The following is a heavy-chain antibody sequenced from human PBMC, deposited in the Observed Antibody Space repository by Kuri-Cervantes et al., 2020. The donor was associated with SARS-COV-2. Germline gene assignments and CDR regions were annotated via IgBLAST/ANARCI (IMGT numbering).Heavy chain of an antibody. J-gene: IGHJ4*02. V-gene: IGHV4-39*01. CDR1: GFSLSTSGMG. CDR2: IYYSGST. Sequence: VKPTQTLTLTCTFSGFSLSTSGMGVGWIRQPPGKGLEWIGSIYYSGSTYYNPSLKSRVTISVDTSKNQFCLKLSSVTAADTAVYYCARHGNYDYIWGSYLIGRNFDYWGQGTLVTVSS. CDR3: ARHGNYDYIWGSYLIGRNFDY. D-gene: IGHD3-16*02.